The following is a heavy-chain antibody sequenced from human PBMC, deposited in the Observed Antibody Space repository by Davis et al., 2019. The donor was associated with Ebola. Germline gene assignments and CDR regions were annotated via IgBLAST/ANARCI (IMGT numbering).Heavy chain of an antibody. CDR1: GFTFSSYE. V-gene: IGHV3-48*03. CDR2: ISSSGSTI. J-gene: IGHJ4*02. Sequence: GEFLKISCAASGFTFSSYEMNWVRQAPGKGLEWVSYISSSGSTIYYADSVKGRFTISRDNAKNSLYLQMNSLKTEDTAVYYCTGTIVGATRVDYWGQGTLVTVSS. CDR3: TGTIVGATRVDY. D-gene: IGHD1-26*01.